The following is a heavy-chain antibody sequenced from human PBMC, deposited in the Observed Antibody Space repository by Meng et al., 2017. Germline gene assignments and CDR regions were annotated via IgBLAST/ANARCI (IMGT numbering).Heavy chain of an antibody. V-gene: IGHV4-34*01. CDR1: GGSFSGYY. D-gene: IGHD5-18*01. CDR2: INHSGST. Sequence: QGELPAWGAGLLKPSETLSPTCAVYGGSFSGYYWSWIRQPPGKGLEWIGEINHSGSTNYNPSLKSRVTISVDTSKNQFSLKLSSVTAADTAVYYCARGGGYSYGFGSIDYWGQGTLVTVSS. J-gene: IGHJ4*02. CDR3: ARGGGYSYGFGSIDY.